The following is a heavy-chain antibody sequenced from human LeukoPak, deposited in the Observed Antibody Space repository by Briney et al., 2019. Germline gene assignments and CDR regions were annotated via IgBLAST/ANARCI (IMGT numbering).Heavy chain of an antibody. Sequence: GGSLRLSCAASGFTVSSNYMSWVRQAPGKGLETVSAITGNGGSTFYADSVKGRFTISRDNSKNTLYLQMSSLRAEDTAMYYCARRDDYSAYDCWGQGTLVTVSS. CDR1: GFTVSSNY. D-gene: IGHD5-24*01. CDR2: ITGNGGST. J-gene: IGHJ4*02. CDR3: ARRDDYSAYDC. V-gene: IGHV3-64D*06.